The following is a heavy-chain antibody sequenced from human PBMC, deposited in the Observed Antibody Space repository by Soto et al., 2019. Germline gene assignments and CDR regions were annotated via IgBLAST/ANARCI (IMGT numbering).Heavy chain of an antibody. CDR2: ISYDGSNK. V-gene: IGHV3-30-3*01. CDR1: GFTFSSYA. Sequence: QVQLVESGGGVVQPGRSLRLSCAASGFTFSSYAMHWVRQAPGKGLEWVAVISYDGSNKYYADSVKGRFTISRDNSKNTLYLQMNSLRAEDTAVYYCARYPEMATINYWGQGTLVTVSS. J-gene: IGHJ4*02. D-gene: IGHD5-12*01. CDR3: ARYPEMATINY.